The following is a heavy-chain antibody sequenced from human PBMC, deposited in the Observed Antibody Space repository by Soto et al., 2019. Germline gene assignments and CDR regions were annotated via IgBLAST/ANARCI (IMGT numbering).Heavy chain of an antibody. V-gene: IGHV3-30*18. Sequence: QVEFMQSGGGVVQPGRSLRLSCATSGITFSRYAMHWVRQAPGKRMEWVAVVFFDGQNKYYGDSVKGRFTVSRDNSKNTTYLQMNGLRPEDSGVSYCTKGGTVPFDYWGQGSLVSVSS. D-gene: IGHD3-16*01. J-gene: IGHJ4*02. CDR1: GITFSRYA. CDR2: VFFDGQNK. CDR3: TKGGTVPFDY.